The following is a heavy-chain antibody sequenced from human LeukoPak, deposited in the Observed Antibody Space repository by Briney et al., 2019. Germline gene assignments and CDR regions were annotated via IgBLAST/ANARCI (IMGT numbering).Heavy chain of an antibody. V-gene: IGHV3-7*01. Sequence: GGSLRLSCAASGFTFSSYSMNWVRQAPGKGLEWVANKNQGGGQTYYVDSVKGRFTISRDNAKNSLSLQMNSLRAEDTAVYYCATEGSGWSPFDYWGQGTLVTVSS. CDR2: KNQGGGQT. CDR1: GFTFSSYS. D-gene: IGHD6-19*01. CDR3: ATEGSGWSPFDY. J-gene: IGHJ4*02.